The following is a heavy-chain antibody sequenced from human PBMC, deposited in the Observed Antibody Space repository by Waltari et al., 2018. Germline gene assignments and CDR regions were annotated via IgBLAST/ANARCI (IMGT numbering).Heavy chain of an antibody. Sequence: QVQLQQWGAGQLKPSETLSLTCGVYGGSFSGYYWSWIRQSPEKGLEWIGEINHIGSTYYNPSLKSRVTISLGRSRDQVSLKLASVTAADTAVYYCARAVRRAPAAPYYYGMDVWGPGTTVTVSS. CDR2: INHIGST. CDR3: ARAVRRAPAAPYYYGMDV. V-gene: IGHV4-34*01. CDR1: GGSFSGYY. D-gene: IGHD2-2*01. J-gene: IGHJ6*02.